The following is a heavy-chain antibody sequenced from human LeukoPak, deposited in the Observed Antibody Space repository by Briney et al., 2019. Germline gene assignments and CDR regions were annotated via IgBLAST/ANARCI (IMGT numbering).Heavy chain of an antibody. CDR1: GFSLRTSGVG. J-gene: IGHJ4*02. D-gene: IGHD4-17*01. V-gene: IGHV2-5*01. Sequence: SGPTLVNPTQTLTLTCTFSGFSLRTSGVGVGWIRQPPGKALEWLALIYWNDDNRYSPSLKSRLTVTEDTSKNQVILTMTNMDPVDPATYYCAHSILTLYGDHFDDSGQGTLVTVSS. CDR2: IYWNDDN. CDR3: AHSILTLYGDHFDD.